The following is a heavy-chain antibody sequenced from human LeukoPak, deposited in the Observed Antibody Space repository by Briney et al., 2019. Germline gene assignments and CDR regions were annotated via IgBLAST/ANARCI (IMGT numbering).Heavy chain of an antibody. CDR2: ISSSGSTI. V-gene: IGHV3-48*03. CDR3: ARGSSILWWSPIRDAFDI. J-gene: IGHJ3*02. D-gene: IGHD2-21*01. CDR1: GFTFSSYE. Sequence: RTGGSLRLSCAASGFTFSSYEMNWVRQAPGKGLEWVSYISSSGSTIYYADSVKGRFTISRDNAKNSLYLQMNSLRAEDTAVYYCARGSSILWWSPIRDAFDIWGQGTMVTVSS.